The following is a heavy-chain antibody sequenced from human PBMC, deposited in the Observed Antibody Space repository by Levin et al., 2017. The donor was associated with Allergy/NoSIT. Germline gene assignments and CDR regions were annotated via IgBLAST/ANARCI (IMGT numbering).Heavy chain of an antibody. D-gene: IGHD6-19*01. CDR1: GGTFSSYA. CDR2: IIPILGIA. J-gene: IGHJ5*02. CDR3: AQGRGWQKINWFDP. V-gene: IGHV1-69*04. Sequence: SVKVSCKASGGTFSSYAISWVRQAPGQGLEWMGRIIPILGIANYAQKFQGRVTITADKSTSTAYMELSSLRSEDTAVYYCAQGRGWQKINWFDPWGQGTLVTVSS.